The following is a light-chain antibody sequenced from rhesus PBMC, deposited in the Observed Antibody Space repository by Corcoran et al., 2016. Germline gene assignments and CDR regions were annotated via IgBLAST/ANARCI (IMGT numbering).Light chain of an antibody. CDR1: QGITND. CDR3: QHYYSIPPA. CDR2: EAS. Sequence: DIQMTQSPSSLSASVGDRVTITCRASQGITNDLAWYQQKPGETPKLLISEASSLQSGIPSRFSGSGSGTYFTLTISSLQSEDCATYYCQHYYSIPPAFGQGTKVEIK. J-gene: IGKJ1*01. V-gene: IGKV1-25*01.